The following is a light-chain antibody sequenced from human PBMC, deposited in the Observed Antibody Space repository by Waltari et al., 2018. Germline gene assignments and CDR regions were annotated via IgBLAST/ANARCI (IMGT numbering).Light chain of an antibody. CDR3: QQYNSWRLT. Sequence: EIVMTQSPATLSVSPGESATLSCRASQTVSSNLACYQQKPGQAPRLRIYGASTSATGIPARFSGSGSVTEFTLTISSLQSEDVAVYYCQQYNSWRLTFGGGTKVEIK. CDR1: QTVSSN. V-gene: IGKV3-15*01. J-gene: IGKJ4*01. CDR2: GAS.